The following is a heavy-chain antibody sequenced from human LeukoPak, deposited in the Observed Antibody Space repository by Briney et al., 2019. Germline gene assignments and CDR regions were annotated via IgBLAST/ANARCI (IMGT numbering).Heavy chain of an antibody. CDR1: GFTFSSYW. V-gene: IGHV3-74*01. CDR3: VITSATGPLDY. CDR2: ISSDGSGT. Sequence: GGSLRLSCAVSGFTFSSYWMHWVRQARGKGLVWVSRISSDGSGTSYADSVKGRFTISRDNAKNTLYLQMSSLRVEDTAVYYCVITSATGPLDYWGQGTLVTVSS. D-gene: IGHD1-14*01. J-gene: IGHJ4*02.